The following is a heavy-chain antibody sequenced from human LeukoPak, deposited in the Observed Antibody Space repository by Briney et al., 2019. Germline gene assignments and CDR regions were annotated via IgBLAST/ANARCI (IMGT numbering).Heavy chain of an antibody. CDR3: ANVPDYYYYYMDV. V-gene: IGHV4-39*01. Sequence: PETLSLTCTVSGGSISSSSYYWGWIRQPPGKGLEWIGSIYYSGSTYYNPSLKSRVTISVDTSKNQFSLKLSSVTAADTAVYYCANVPDYYYYYMDVWGKGTTVTVSS. CDR1: GGSISSSSYY. CDR2: IYYSGST. D-gene: IGHD3-16*01. J-gene: IGHJ6*03.